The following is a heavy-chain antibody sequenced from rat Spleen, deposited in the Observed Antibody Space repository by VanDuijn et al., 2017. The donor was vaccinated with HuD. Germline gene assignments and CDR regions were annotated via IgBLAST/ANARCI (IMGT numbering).Heavy chain of an antibody. CDR3: TRRHYGYTDYFDY. V-gene: IGHV5-29*01. D-gene: IGHD1-9*01. CDR2: ISYDGVST. CDR1: GFTFNNYG. Sequence: EVQLVESGGGLVQPGKSLKLSCAASGFTFNNYGMAWVRQAPTKGLEWVATISYDGVSTYYPDSVKGRFTISRDNAKSTLYLQMNSLRSEDTATYYCTRRHYGYTDYFDYWGQGVMVTVSS. J-gene: IGHJ2*01.